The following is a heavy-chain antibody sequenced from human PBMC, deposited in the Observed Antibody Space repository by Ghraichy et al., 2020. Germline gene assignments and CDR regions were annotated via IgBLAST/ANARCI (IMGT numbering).Heavy chain of an antibody. CDR3: ASIRFGELWDY. J-gene: IGHJ4*02. V-gene: IGHV1-8*01. CDR2: TNTKSGKT. D-gene: IGHD3-10*01. CDR1: GYTFTSYD. Sequence: ASVKVSCKASGYTFTSYDINWVRQATGQGLEWMGWTNTKSGKTVYAQKFQGRVTMTRDTSINTAYMELSSLRSEDTAVYYCASIRFGELWDYWGQGTLVTVSS.